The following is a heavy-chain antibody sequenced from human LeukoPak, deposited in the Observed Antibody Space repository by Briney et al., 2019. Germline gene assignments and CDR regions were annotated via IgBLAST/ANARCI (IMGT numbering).Heavy chain of an antibody. Sequence: PGGSLRLSCAASGFTFINAWMAWVRQAPGKGLEWVGRIKAKAHGGTIEYAAPVKGRFTISRDDSKNTLYLQMNSLKTKDTAVYYCTTDGVGVEGATYDNWGQGTLVSVSS. J-gene: IGHJ4*02. CDR2: IKAKAHGGTI. CDR3: TTDGVGVEGATYDN. CDR1: GFTFINAW. V-gene: IGHV3-15*01. D-gene: IGHD1-26*01.